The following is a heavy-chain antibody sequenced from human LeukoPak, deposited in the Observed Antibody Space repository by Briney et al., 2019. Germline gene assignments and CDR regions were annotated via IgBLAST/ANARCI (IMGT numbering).Heavy chain of an antibody. CDR2: IRYDGTNK. J-gene: IGHJ4*02. D-gene: IGHD1-26*01. Sequence: PGGSLRLSCAASGFTFSNFGMHWVCQAPGKGLEWVAFIRYDGTNKYYADSVKGRFTISRDNSKNTLYLQMNSLGAEDTAVYYCAKDWAYSGNYYYFDHWGQGTQVTVSS. CDR3: AKDWAYSGNYYYFDH. CDR1: GFTFSNFG. V-gene: IGHV3-30*02.